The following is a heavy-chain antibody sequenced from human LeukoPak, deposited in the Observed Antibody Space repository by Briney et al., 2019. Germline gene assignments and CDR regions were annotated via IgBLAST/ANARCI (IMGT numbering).Heavy chain of an antibody. V-gene: IGHV1-69*05. D-gene: IGHD3-16*01. CDR1: GGTFSSYA. CDR2: IIPIFGTA. J-gene: IGHJ6*04. CDR3: ARAVGGRNGIDV. Sequence: GASVKVSCKASGGTFSSYAISWVRQAPEQGLEWMGGIIPIFGTANYAQKFQGRVTITTDESTSTAYMELSSLRSEDTAVYYCARAVGGRNGIDVWGKGTTVTVSS.